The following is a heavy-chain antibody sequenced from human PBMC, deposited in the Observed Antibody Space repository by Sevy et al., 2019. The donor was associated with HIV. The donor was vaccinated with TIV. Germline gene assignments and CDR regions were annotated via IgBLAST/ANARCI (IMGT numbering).Heavy chain of an antibody. CDR1: GFPFNDHA. V-gene: IGHV3-9*01. J-gene: IGHJ4*02. CDR2: ISWNSRNI. CDR3: ATPRFDF. Sequence: GGSLRLSCAASGFPFNDHAMHWVRQVPGKGLEWVSGISWNSRNIGYADSVKGRFTISRDNAKNTLYLEMNNLRDEDTALYYCATPRFDFWGPGTLVTVSS.